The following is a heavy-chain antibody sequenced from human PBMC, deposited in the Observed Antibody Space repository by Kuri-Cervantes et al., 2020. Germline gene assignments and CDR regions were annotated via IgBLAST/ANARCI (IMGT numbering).Heavy chain of an antibody. V-gene: IGHV3-30-3*01. J-gene: IGHJ6*02. Sequence: GGSLRPSCAASGFTLSSYAMHWVRQAPGKGLEWVAVISYDGSNKYYADSVKGRFTISRDNSKNTLYLQMNSLRAEDTAVYYCARDREMATILDYYYYGMDVWGQGTTVTVSS. CDR1: GFTLSSYA. CDR3: ARDREMATILDYYYYGMDV. D-gene: IGHD5-24*01. CDR2: ISYDGSNK.